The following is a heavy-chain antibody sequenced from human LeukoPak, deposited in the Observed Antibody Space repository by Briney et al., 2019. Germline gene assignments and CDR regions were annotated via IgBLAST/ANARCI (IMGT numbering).Heavy chain of an antibody. CDR1: GFTFDDYA. V-gene: IGHV3-9*01. D-gene: IGHD6-19*01. CDR3: AKARGIAVAGTNYGMDV. CDR2: ISWNSGSI. Sequence: GGSLRLSCVASGFTFDDYAMHWVRQAPGKGLEWVSGISWNSGSIGYADSVKGRFTISRDNAKNSLYLQMNSLRAEDTALYYCAKARGIAVAGTNYGMDVWGQGTTVTVSS. J-gene: IGHJ6*02.